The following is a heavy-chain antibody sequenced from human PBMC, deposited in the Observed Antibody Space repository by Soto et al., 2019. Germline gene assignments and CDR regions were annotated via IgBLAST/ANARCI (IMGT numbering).Heavy chain of an antibody. V-gene: IGHV2-5*01. CDR2: IYWNDDK. D-gene: IGHD5-18*01. CDR1: GFSLSTSGVG. Sequence: QITLKESGPTLVKPTQPLTLTCTFSGFSLSTSGVGVGWIRQPPGKALEWLALIYWNDDKRYSPSLKSRLTITNDTSKNRVVLTMTNMDPVDTATYSCAHRFGFAAMVNLDYWGQGTLVTVSS. J-gene: IGHJ4*02. CDR3: AHRFGFAAMVNLDY.